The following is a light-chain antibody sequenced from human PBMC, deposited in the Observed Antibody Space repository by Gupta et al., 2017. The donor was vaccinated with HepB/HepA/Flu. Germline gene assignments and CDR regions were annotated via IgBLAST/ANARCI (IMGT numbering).Light chain of an antibody. V-gene: IGKV1-33*01. J-gene: IGKJ4*01. CDR3: QQDYNLLT. Sequence: DIQMTQSPSSLSASVGDRVTITCQASQDISNYLNWYQQKPGKAPKLLIYDASTWETGVPSRFSGSGSGTDFTFTISRRQPEDIAKYYWQQDYNLLTFGGGTKVEIK. CDR1: QDISNY. CDR2: DAS.